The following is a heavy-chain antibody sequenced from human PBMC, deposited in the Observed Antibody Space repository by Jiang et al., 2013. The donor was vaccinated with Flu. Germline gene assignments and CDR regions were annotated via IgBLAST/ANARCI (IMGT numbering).Heavy chain of an antibody. CDR2: IIPIFGTS. J-gene: IGHJ6*03. V-gene: IGHV1-69*01. D-gene: IGHD1-1*01. CDR3: ATDRKVSDAEATGPFHYYYVAF. CDR1: GGTFRSYA. Sequence: SGAEVKKPGSSVKVSCKASGGTFRSYAFSWVRQAPGQGLEWMGGIIPIFGTSNYAQKFQGRVTITADESADELTSTAYMELTGLRSEDTAVYYCATDRKVSDAEATGPFHYYYVAFWGQRDHSHRLL.